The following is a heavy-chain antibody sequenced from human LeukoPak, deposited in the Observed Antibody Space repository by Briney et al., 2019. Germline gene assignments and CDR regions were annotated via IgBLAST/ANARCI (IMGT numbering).Heavy chain of an antibody. D-gene: IGHD6-19*01. CDR1: GYSISSGYY. CDR2: IHYSGTT. J-gene: IGHJ5*02. CDR3: ARAMRSGWYLNWFDP. Sequence: SETLSLTCGVSGYSISSGYYWGWIRQPPGKGLEWIGTIHYSGTTYYNSSLKSRVTISVDTSKNQLSLKLSSVTAADTAVCYCARAMRSGWYLNWFDPWGQGTLVTVSS. V-gene: IGHV4-38-2*01.